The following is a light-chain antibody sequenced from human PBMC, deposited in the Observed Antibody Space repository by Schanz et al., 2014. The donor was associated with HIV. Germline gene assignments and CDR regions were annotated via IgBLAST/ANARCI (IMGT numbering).Light chain of an antibody. Sequence: QSALTQPPSASGSPGQSVTISCTGTGSDVGSYDYVSWYQQHPGTVPKPMIYNVNTQPSRVPDRFSGSKSGNTASLTISGHQPEDEADYYCNSYSHSNTYVFGSGPKLTVL. CDR2: NVN. V-gene: IGLV2-8*01. J-gene: IGLJ1*01. CDR1: GSDVGSYDY. CDR3: NSYSHSNTYV.